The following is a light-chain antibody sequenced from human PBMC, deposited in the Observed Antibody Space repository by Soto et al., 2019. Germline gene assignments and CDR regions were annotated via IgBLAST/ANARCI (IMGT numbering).Light chain of an antibody. J-gene: IGKJ4*01. CDR2: DAP. Sequence: EIVLTQSPATLSLSPGERATLSCRASQGVSSFLAWCQRKPGQAPRLLIYDAPNRATGIPARFSGSGPGTYFTLTISSLEPEDFALSYWQHRSHWHGLTVGGGTKVEIK. V-gene: IGKV3D-11*01. CDR3: QHRSHWHGLT. CDR1: QGVSSF.